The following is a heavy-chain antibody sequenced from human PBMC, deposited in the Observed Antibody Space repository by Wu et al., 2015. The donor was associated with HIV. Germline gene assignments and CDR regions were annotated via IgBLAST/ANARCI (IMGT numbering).Heavy chain of an antibody. CDR2: FDAEEGET. V-gene: IGHV1-24*01. CDR3: STGLNSYAFDI. CDR1: GYILSKLS. Sequence: QVHLVQFGAEVKKPGASVKVSCKVSGYILSKLSIHWVRQAPAKGLEWMGGFDAEEGETIYAQKLQGRVTMTEDTSTDIAYMELSSLKSEDTAMYYCSTGLNSYAFDIWGQGTTVIVSS. J-gene: IGHJ3*02. D-gene: IGHD1-1*01.